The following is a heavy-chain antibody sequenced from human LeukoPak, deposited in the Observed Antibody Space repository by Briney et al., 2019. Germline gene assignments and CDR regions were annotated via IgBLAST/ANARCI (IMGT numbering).Heavy chain of an antibody. V-gene: IGHV3-23*01. D-gene: IGHD3-10*01. J-gene: IGHJ3*02. CDR1: GFTFSSYE. CDR3: AKPDVYYGSGSGAFDI. Sequence: GGSLRLSCAASGFTFSSYEMNWVRQAPGKGLEWVSAINGNGGITYYADSVTGRFTISRDNSKNTLYLQMNSLRAEDTAVYYCAKPDVYYGSGSGAFDIWGQGTMVTVSS. CDR2: INGNGGIT.